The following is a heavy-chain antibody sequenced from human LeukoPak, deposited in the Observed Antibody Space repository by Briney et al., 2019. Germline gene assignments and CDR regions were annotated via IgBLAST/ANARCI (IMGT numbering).Heavy chain of an antibody. V-gene: IGHV4-59*08. D-gene: IGHD4-23*01. CDR3: ARRIGGGDSRGGWFDP. Sequence: SETLSLTCTVSGGSISSYYWSWIRQPPGKGLEWIGYIYYSGRTNYNPSLKSRVTISVDTSKIQFSLKLSSVTAADTAVYYCARRIGGGDSRGGWFDPWGQGTLVTVSS. J-gene: IGHJ5*02. CDR1: GGSISSYY. CDR2: IYYSGRT.